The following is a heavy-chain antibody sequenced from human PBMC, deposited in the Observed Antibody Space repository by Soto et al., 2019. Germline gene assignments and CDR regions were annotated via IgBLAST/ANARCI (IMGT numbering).Heavy chain of an antibody. D-gene: IGHD6-19*01. V-gene: IGHV3-20*04. CDR3: AGDGGVVVAVDAFDV. J-gene: IGHJ3*01. Sequence: EVKLVESGGGMVRPGGSLRLSCTASGFRFDDHGMTWVRQAPGKGVEWVAGITWNGGTTGYADSVKGRFIITRDNAKKSVHLQMNSLRVEDTALYYCAGDGGVVVAVDAFDVWRQGTMVTVSS. CDR1: GFRFDDHG. CDR2: ITWNGGTT.